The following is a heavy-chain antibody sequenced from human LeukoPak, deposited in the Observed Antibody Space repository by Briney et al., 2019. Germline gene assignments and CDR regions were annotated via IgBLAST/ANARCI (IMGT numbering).Heavy chain of an antibody. Sequence: SETLSLTCTVSGGSISSSSYYWGWIRQPPGEGLEWIGSIYYSGSTYYNPSLKSRVTISVDTSKNQFSLKLSSVTAADTAVYYCARGEQQPYGYWGQGTLVTVSS. CDR2: IYYSGST. CDR1: GGSISSSSYY. D-gene: IGHD6-13*01. CDR3: ARGEQQPYGY. V-gene: IGHV4-39*07. J-gene: IGHJ4*02.